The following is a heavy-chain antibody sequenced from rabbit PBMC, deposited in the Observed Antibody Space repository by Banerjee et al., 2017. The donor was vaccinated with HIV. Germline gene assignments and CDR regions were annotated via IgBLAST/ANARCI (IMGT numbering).Heavy chain of an antibody. CDR2: IDPIFGST. D-gene: IGHD2-1*01. Sequence: QLKESGGGLVQPGGSLKLSCKASGIDFSLYYISWVRQAPGKGLEWIGYIDPIFGSTYYATWVDGRFTISSHNAQNTLYLQLNSLTAADTATYFCARGYDDYDARLDLWGPGTLVTVS. J-gene: IGHJ3*01. CDR3: ARGYDDYDARLDL. V-gene: IGHV1S7*01. CDR1: GIDFSLYY.